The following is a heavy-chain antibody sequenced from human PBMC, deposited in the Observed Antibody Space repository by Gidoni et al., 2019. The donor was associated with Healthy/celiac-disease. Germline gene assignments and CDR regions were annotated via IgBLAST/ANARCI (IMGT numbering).Heavy chain of an antibody. Sequence: TNYNPSLKSRVTISVDTSKNQFSLKLSSVTAADTAVYYCARVVARGSGSYLYYYYGMDVWGQGTTVTVSS. J-gene: IGHJ6*02. CDR3: ARVVARGSGSYLYYYYGMDV. CDR2: T. V-gene: IGHV4-4*09. D-gene: IGHD1-26*01.